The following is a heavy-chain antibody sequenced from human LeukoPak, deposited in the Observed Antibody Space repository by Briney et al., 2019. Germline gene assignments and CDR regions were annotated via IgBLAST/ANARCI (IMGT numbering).Heavy chain of an antibody. J-gene: IGHJ4*02. CDR3: TTDVDIVATMEGYYFDY. CDR2: IKSKTDGGTT. V-gene: IGHV3-15*07. CDR1: GFTFSSYS. Sequence: GGSLRLSCAASGFTFSSYSMNWVRQAPGKGLEWVGRIKSKTDGGTTDYAAPVKGRFTISRDDSKNTLYLQMNSLKTEDTAVYYCTTDVDIVATMEGYYFDYWGQGTLVTVSS. D-gene: IGHD5-12*01.